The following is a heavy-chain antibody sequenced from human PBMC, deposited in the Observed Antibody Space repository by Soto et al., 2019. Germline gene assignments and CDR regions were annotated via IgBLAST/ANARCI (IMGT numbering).Heavy chain of an antibody. CDR1: GFTFSSNA. V-gene: IGHV3-30-3*01. J-gene: IGHJ5*02. CDR3: AIDHLGFDP. Sequence: QVQLVESGGGVVQPGRSLRLSCAASGFTFSSNAMHCVRQAPGKGLEWVAVISYDGSNKYYADSVKGRFTISRDNSKNTLYLQMNSLRAADTAVYYCAIDHLGFDPWGQGTLVTVSS. CDR2: ISYDGSNK.